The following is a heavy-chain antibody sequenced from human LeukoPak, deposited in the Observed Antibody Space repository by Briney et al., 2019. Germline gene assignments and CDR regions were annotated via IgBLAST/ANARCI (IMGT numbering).Heavy chain of an antibody. D-gene: IGHD6-13*01. Sequence: GGSLRLSCAVSRFTFSSYPMSWVRQAPGTGLEWVSTISGSGTSTYYADSVKGRFTISRDNSKNTLYLQMNSLRAEDTAVYYCAKDLRVAAAGSDYWAQGTLVTVSS. V-gene: IGHV3-23*01. J-gene: IGHJ4*02. CDR1: RFTFSSYP. CDR3: AKDLRVAAAGSDY. CDR2: ISGSGTST.